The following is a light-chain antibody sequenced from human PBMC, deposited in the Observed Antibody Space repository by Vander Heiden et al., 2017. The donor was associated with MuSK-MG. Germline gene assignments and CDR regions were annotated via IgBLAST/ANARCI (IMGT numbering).Light chain of an antibody. Sequence: QSVLTQPPSVSAAPGQEVSISCSGSSSNTGIDFVSCYQQFPGTAPRLIMYEDNKRPSEIPARFSASKSGTSATLGITGLQTGDEADYYCGAWDRRLNVYVFGTGTKVSVL. CDR3: GAWDRRLNVYV. J-gene: IGLJ1*01. V-gene: IGLV1-51*02. CDR1: SSNTGIDF. CDR2: EDN.